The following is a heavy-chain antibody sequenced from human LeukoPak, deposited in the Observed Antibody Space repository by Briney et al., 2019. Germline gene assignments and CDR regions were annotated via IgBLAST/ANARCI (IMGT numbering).Heavy chain of an antibody. CDR3: ARCGGHCYTSTQGFDY. CDR1: GFTFSSYA. Sequence: GGSLRLSCAASGFTFSSYAMHWVRQAPGKGLEWVAVISYDGNHIFYADSVKGRFTISRDNSKNTLYLQMNSLTTEDTAVYYCARCGGHCYTSTQGFDYWGQGTLVTVSS. J-gene: IGHJ4*02. D-gene: IGHD2-21*02. V-gene: IGHV3-30*04. CDR2: ISYDGNHI.